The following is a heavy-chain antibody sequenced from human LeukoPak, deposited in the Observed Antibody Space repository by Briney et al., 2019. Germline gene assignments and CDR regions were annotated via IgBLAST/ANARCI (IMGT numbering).Heavy chain of an antibody. V-gene: IGHV3-23*01. CDR1: GFTFSRFP. J-gene: IGHJ4*02. D-gene: IGHD3-22*01. CDR2: MSGSGSGI. Sequence: GGSLRLSCAASGFTFSRFPMSWVRQAPGTGLEWVSAMSGSGSGIYYADSVKGRFTISRDNSKNTLYLQTNSLRAEDTAVYYCAKSQEDDSSGYYYSNFDYWGQGTLVTVSS. CDR3: AKSQEDDSSGYYYSNFDY.